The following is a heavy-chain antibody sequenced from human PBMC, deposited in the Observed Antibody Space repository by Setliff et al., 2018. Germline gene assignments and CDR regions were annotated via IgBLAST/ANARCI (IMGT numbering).Heavy chain of an antibody. CDR3: ARHRGRAAAGTCFDI. V-gene: IGHV5-51*07. CDR2: IYPLDSDT. J-gene: IGHJ4*02. CDR1: GYSFTNYW. Sequence: PGESLKISCKGSGYSFTNYWIGWVHQMPGKGLEWMGIIYPLDSDTRYSPSFQGQITISADKSVSTAYLQWSSLKASDTAIYYCARHRGRAAAGTCFDIWGQGTLVTVSS. D-gene: IGHD6-13*01.